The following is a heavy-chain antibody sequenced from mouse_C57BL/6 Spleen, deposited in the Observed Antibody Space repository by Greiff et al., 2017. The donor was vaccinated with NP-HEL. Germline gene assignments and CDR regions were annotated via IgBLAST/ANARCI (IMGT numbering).Heavy chain of an antibody. D-gene: IGHD2-12*01. CDR2: IHPNSGST. J-gene: IGHJ1*03. V-gene: IGHV1-64*01. Sequence: QVQLKQPGAELVKPGASVKLSCKASGYTFTSYWMHWVKQRPGQGLEWIGMIHPNSGSTNYNEKFKSKATLTVDKSSSTAYMQLSSLTSEDSAVYYCARSAYSLDVWGTGTTVTVSS. CDR1: GYTFTSYW. CDR3: ARSAYSLDV.